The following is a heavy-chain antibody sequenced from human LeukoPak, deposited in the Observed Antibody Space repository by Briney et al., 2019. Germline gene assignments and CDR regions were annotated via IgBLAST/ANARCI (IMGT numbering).Heavy chain of an antibody. CDR1: GFTVSSNY. Sequence: GGSLRLSCAASGFTVSSNYMSWVRQAPGKGLEWVSVIYSGGSTYYADSVKGRFTISRDNVKNSLYLQMNSLRAEDTAVYYCARVTSGITGGTYYYYYMDVWGKGTTVTVSS. V-gene: IGHV3-66*01. CDR2: IYSGGST. CDR3: ARVTSGITGGTYYYYYMDV. D-gene: IGHD6-13*01. J-gene: IGHJ6*03.